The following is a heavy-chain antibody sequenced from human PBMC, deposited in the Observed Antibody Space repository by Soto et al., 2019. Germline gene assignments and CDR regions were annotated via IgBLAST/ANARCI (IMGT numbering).Heavy chain of an antibody. V-gene: IGHV3-30-3*01. CDR3: ARSLGYYYDRSGYYTSSHFDY. J-gene: IGHJ4*02. CDR2: ISYDGSNK. D-gene: IGHD3-22*01. CDR1: GFTFSSYA. Sequence: GGSLRLSCAASGFTFSSYAMHWVRQAPGKGLEWVAVISYDGSNKYYADSVKGRFTISRDNSKNTLYLQMNSLRAEDTAVYYCARSLGYYYDRSGYYTSSHFDYWGQGTLVTVSS.